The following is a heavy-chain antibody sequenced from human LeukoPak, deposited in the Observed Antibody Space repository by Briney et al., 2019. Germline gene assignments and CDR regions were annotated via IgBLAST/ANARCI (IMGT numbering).Heavy chain of an antibody. Sequence: GASVKVSCKTSGYSFDIYGISWVRQAPGQGLEWMGWISAYTGQTKYAQKVQGRVSMTTETSTRTAYMELRSLRSDDTAVYYCARWSGNFDYWGQGTLVTVSS. CDR3: ARWSGNFDY. V-gene: IGHV1-18*01. CDR2: ISAYTGQT. D-gene: IGHD6-25*01. J-gene: IGHJ4*02. CDR1: GYSFDIYG.